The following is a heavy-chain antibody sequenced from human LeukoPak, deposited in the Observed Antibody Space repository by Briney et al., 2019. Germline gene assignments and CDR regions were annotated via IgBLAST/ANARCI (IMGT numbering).Heavy chain of an antibody. CDR1: GYSFASYW. D-gene: IGHD5-18*01. V-gene: IGHV5-51*01. CDR2: IYPGDSET. Sequence: GESLKISCKGAGYSFASYWIGWGRQLPGKGLEWMGIIYPGDSETRYSPAFQGQVTISADKSSSPAYLPWSSLKASDTAMYYCVRVGGSMYGRFKVYFDSWGQGTLVTVSS. CDR3: VRVGGSMYGRFKVYFDS. J-gene: IGHJ4*02.